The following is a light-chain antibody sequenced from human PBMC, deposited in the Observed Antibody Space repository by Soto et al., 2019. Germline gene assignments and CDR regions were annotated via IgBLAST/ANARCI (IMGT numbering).Light chain of an antibody. CDR1: SSNIGAGYD. Sequence: QSVLTQPPSVSGGPGQRVSISCTGSSSNIGAGYDVHWYQQLPGTAPKVLIYGNSNWPSGVPDRLSGSKSGTSASLAITGLQAEDEADYYCQSYDSSLSGVVFGGGTKLTVL. CDR2: GNS. J-gene: IGLJ2*01. V-gene: IGLV1-40*01. CDR3: QSYDSSLSGVV.